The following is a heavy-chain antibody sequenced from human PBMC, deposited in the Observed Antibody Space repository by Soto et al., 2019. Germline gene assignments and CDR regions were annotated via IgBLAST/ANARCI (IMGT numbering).Heavy chain of an antibody. D-gene: IGHD1-20*01. CDR2: SNHSGST. Sequence: SATLSLTCGVCGGSFRGYYWSWMRQPAGKGLEWIGESNHSGSTNYNPSLKSRVTISVDTSKNKFSRKLSSVTAADTAVYYCARGRWRYYFDSWGQGTLVTVSS. CDR1: GGSFRGYY. J-gene: IGHJ4*02. V-gene: IGHV4-34*01. CDR3: ARGRWRYYFDS.